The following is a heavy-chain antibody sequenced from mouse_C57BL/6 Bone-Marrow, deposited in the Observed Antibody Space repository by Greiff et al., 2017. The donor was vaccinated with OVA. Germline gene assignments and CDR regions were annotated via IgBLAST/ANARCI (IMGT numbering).Heavy chain of an antibody. V-gene: IGHV1-7*01. D-gene: IGHD2-4*01. Sequence: QVQLQQSGAELAKPGASVKLSCKASGYTFTSYWMHWVKQRPGQGLEWIGYINPSCGYSKYHQKFKDKAKLTADKSSCKAYMQLSSLTYEDSAVYYSVRMSLYYDYEGGWFDEWSQGTTLTVSS. J-gene: IGHJ2*01. CDR1: GYTFTSYW. CDR3: VRMSLYYDYEGGWFDE. CDR2: INPSCGYS.